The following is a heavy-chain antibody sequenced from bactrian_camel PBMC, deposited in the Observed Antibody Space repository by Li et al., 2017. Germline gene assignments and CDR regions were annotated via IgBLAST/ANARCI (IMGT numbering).Heavy chain of an antibody. CDR2: ISSSGGST. D-gene: IGHD6*01. CDR3: TRDRGLAVPAGSFGY. Sequence: QVQLVESGGGSVQAGGSLRLSCEASGHTYNIDCMGWFRQAPGKGLEWVSLISSSGGSTLYADSAKGRFTISRDNAKNTINLELNSLKTEDTAMYYCTRDRGLAVPAGSFGYWAQGTQVTVS. J-gene: IGHJ6*01. CDR1: GHTYNIDC. V-gene: IGHV3S1*01.